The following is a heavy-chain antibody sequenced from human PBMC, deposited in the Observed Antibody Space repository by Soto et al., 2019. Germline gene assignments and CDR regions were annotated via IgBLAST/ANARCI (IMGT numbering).Heavy chain of an antibody. CDR2: TYYRSKWYN. CDR1: GDSVSSNSAA. D-gene: IGHD6-13*01. V-gene: IGHV6-1*01. CDR3: ARGKIAAAGNSYGMDV. J-gene: IGHJ6*01. Sequence: SQTLSLTCAISGDSVSSNSAAWNWIRQSPSRGLEWLGRTYYRSKWYNDYAVSVKSRITINPDTSKNQFSLQLNSATPEDTAVYYCARGKIAAAGNSYGMDVWGQGTTVTVSS.